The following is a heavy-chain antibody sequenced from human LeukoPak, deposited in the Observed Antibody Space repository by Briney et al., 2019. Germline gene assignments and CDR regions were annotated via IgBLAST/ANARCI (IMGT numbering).Heavy chain of an antibody. CDR3: ARGRVYYYDSSGGRRWFDP. J-gene: IGHJ5*02. CDR2: IYISGST. Sequence: SETLSLTCTVSGGSISSYYWSWIRQPAGKGLEWIGRIYISGSTNYNPSLKSRVTISVDTSKNQFSLKLSSVTAADTAVYYCARGRVYYYDSSGGRRWFDPWGQGTLVTVSS. D-gene: IGHD3-22*01. V-gene: IGHV4-4*07. CDR1: GGSISSYY.